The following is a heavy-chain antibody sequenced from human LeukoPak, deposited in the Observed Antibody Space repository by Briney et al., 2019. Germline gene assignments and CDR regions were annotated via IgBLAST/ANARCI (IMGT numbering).Heavy chain of an antibody. CDR2: ISGSGGST. CDR3: AKYVRGIAAAGIPGDAFDI. CDR1: GFTFSSYA. Sequence: GGSLRLSCAASGFTFSSYAMSWFRQAPGKGLEWVSAISGSGGSTYYADSVKGRFTISRDNSKNTLYLQMNSLRAEDTAVYYCAKYVRGIAAAGIPGDAFDIWGQGTMVTVSS. J-gene: IGHJ3*02. V-gene: IGHV3-23*01. D-gene: IGHD6-13*01.